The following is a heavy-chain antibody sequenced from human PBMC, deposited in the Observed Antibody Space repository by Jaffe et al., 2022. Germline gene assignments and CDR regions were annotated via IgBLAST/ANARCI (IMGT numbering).Heavy chain of an antibody. V-gene: IGHV3-48*03. CDR2: ISSSGSTI. CDR3: ARDCSSTSCLVPDAFDI. Sequence: EVQLVESGGGLVQPGGSLRLSCAASGFTFSSYEMNWVRQAPGKGLEWVSYISSSGSTIYYADSVKGRFTISRDNAKNSLYLQMNSLRAEDTAVYYCARDCSSTSCLVPDAFDIWGQGTMVTVSS. J-gene: IGHJ3*02. D-gene: IGHD2-2*01. CDR1: GFTFSSYE.